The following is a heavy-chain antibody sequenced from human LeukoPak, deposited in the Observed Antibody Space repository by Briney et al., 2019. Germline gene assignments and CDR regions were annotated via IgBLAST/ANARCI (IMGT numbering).Heavy chain of an antibody. D-gene: IGHD3-22*01. V-gene: IGHV1-8*03. CDR2: MNPNSGNT. Sequence: ASVKVSCKASGYTFTSYDSNWVRQATGQGLEWMGWMNPNSGNTGYAQKFQGRVTITRNTSISTAYMELSSLRSEDTAVYYCARVYYYDSSGYYYHYYYYMDVWGKGTTVTVSS. J-gene: IGHJ6*03. CDR1: GYTFTSYD. CDR3: ARVYYYDSSGYYYHYYYYMDV.